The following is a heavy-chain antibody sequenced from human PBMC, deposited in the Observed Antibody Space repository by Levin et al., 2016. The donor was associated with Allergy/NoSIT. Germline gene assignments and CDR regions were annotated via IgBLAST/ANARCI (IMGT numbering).Heavy chain of an antibody. Sequence: GGSLRLSCAASGFTFDDYTMHWVRQAPGKGLEWVSLISWDGGSTYYADSVKGRFTISRDNSKNSLYLQMNSLRTEDTALYYCAKCLTGYYSGGDYYYYGMDVWGQGTTVTVSS. CDR3: AKCLTGYYSGGDYYYYGMDV. CDR2: ISWDGGST. D-gene: IGHD3-9*01. CDR1: GFTFDDYT. J-gene: IGHJ6*02. V-gene: IGHV3-43*01.